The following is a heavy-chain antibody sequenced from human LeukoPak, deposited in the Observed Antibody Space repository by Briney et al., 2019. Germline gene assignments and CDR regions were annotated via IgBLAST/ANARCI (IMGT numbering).Heavy chain of an antibody. CDR1: GGSISSGGYY. CDR3: ARQDYDILTGYYGYYFDY. V-gene: IGHV4-30-2*03. CDR2: IYHSGST. J-gene: IGHJ4*02. D-gene: IGHD3-9*01. Sequence: SQTLSLTCTVSGGSISSGGYYWSWIRQPPGKGLEWIGSIYHSGSTYYNPSLKSRVTISVDTSKNQFSLKLSSVTAADTAVYYCARQDYDILTGYYGYYFDYWGQGTLVTVSS.